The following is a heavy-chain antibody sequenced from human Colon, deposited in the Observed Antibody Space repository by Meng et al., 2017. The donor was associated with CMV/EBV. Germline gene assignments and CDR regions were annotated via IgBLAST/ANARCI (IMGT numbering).Heavy chain of an antibody. D-gene: IGHD2-8*01. CDR2: INPNSGGT. J-gene: IGHJ3*02. CDR3: ARDQLDIVLMVYHADHAFDI. V-gene: IGHV1-2*02. Sequence: ASVKVSCKASGYTFTGYYMHWVRQAPGQGLEWMGWINPNSGGTNYAQKFQGRVTMTRDMSISTAYMELSRLRSDDTAVYYCARDQLDIVLMVYHADHAFDIWGQGTMVTVSS. CDR1: GYTFTGYY.